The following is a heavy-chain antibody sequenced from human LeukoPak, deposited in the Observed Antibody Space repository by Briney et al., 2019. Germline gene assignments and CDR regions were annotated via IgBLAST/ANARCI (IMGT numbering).Heavy chain of an antibody. V-gene: IGHV4-59*01. Sequence: SETLSLTCTVSGGSISSYYWSWLRQPPGKGLEWMGYIYYSGSTNYNPSLKSRVTISVDTSKNQFSLKLSSVTAADTALYYCARLGPQNAFDIWGQGTMVTVSS. CDR2: IYYSGST. CDR3: ARLGPQNAFDI. D-gene: IGHD1-26*01. J-gene: IGHJ3*02. CDR1: GGSISSYY.